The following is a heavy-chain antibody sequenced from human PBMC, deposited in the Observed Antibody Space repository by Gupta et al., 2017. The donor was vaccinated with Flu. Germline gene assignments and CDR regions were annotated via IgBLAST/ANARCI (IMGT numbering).Heavy chain of an antibody. CDR2: ISGGGGTT. J-gene: IGHJ4*02. CDR3: AKEAVGYFWRGSNFDY. V-gene: IGHV3-23*01. D-gene: IGHD3-3*01. Sequence: SWVRQAPGKGLEWVSAISGGGGTTYYADSVKGRFTISRDNSQNTLYLQTNSLRAGDTAIYYCAKEAVGYFWRGSNFDYWGQGTLVTVSS.